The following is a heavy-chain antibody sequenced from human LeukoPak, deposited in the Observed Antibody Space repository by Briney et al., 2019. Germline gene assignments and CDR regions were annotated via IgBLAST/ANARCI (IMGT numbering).Heavy chain of an antibody. Sequence: GGSLRLSCAASGFTFSSYSMNWVRQAPGKGLEWVAFIRYDGSNKYYADSVKGRFTISRDNSKNTPYLQTNSLRAEDTAVYYCAKDYYDFWSGYYLDAFDIWGQGTMVTVSS. CDR3: AKDYYDFWSGYYLDAFDI. V-gene: IGHV3-30*02. D-gene: IGHD3-3*01. CDR1: GFTFSSYS. J-gene: IGHJ3*02. CDR2: IRYDGSNK.